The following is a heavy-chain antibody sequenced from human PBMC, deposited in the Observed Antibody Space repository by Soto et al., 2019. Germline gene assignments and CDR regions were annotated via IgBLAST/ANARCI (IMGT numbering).Heavy chain of an antibody. CDR2: INPNSGGT. V-gene: IGHV1-2*04. Sequence: GASVKVSCKASGYTFTGYYMHWVRQAPGQGLEWMGWINPNSGGTNYAQKFQGWVTMTRDTSISTAYMELSRLRSDDTAVYYCARAAIPIYQLLGGAYYYYMDVWGKGTTVTVS. CDR3: ARAAIPIYQLLGGAYYYYMDV. D-gene: IGHD2-2*01. J-gene: IGHJ6*03. CDR1: GYTFTGYY.